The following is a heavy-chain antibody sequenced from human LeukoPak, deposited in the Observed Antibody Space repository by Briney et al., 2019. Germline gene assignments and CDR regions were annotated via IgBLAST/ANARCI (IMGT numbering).Heavy chain of an antibody. CDR3: ARGGGEYSSGWYPYYYYYMDV. V-gene: IGHV4-61*02. Sequence: PSQTLSLTCTVSGDSISSGDYYWSWIRQPAWKGLEWIGRISSSGSTNYNPSLKSRVTISVDTSKNQFSLKLSSVAAADTAVYYCARGGGEYSSGWYPYYYYYMDVWGKGTTVTVSS. CDR1: GDSISSGDYY. J-gene: IGHJ6*03. CDR2: ISSSGST. D-gene: IGHD6-19*01.